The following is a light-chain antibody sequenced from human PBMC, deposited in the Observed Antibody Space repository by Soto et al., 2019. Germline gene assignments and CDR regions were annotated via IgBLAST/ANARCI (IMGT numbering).Light chain of an antibody. J-gene: IGLJ2*01. CDR3: SSYTSTNTLI. V-gene: IGLV2-14*01. CDR1: SSDVGSYNY. Sequence: QAASVSGSPGQSITISCTGTSSDVGSYNYVSWYQQNPGKAPKLIIHDVSNRPSGVSNRFSGSKSGNTASLTISGLQAEDEANYYCSSYTSTNTLIFGGGTKVTVL. CDR2: DVS.